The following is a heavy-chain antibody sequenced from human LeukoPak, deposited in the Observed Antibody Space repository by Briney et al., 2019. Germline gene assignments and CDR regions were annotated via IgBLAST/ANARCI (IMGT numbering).Heavy chain of an antibody. D-gene: IGHD6-6*01. CDR2: ISGSGGST. CDR3: AKEPYSSSSVEFDF. Sequence: GGSLRLSCAASGFTFSSYAMSWVRQAPGTGVEWVSAISGSGGSTYYADSVKGRFTISRDNSKNTLYLQMNSLRAEDTAVYYCAKEPYSSSSVEFDFWGQGTLVTVSS. CDR1: GFTFSSYA. V-gene: IGHV3-23*01. J-gene: IGHJ4*02.